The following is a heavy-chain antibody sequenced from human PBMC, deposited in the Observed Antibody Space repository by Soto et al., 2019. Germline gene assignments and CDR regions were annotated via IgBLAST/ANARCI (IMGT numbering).Heavy chain of an antibody. D-gene: IGHD2-2*01. CDR1: GGSINSYW. CDR3: ARDIGSYAYAEGY. J-gene: IGHJ4*02. CDR2: VYSSGTT. Sequence: SETLSPTCSVCGGSINSYWWSWIRQPAGKGLEWIGRVYSSGTTDYNPSLNSRATMSVETSKNQFSLKLTSVTAADTAVYYCARDIGSYAYAEGYWGQGIQVTVSS. V-gene: IGHV4-4*07.